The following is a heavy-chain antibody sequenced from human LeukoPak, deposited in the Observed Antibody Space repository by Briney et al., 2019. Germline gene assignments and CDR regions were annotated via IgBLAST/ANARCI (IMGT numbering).Heavy chain of an antibody. Sequence: GASVKVSCKVSGYSATQLSMHWVRQAPGKGLEWMGGFDPEDGQKIYAEKFQGRVTMTDYTSTDTAYMEVSGLRSDDTAVYFCATTLRATDDDYYGMDVWGQGPRSPSP. CDR3: ATTLRATDDDYYGMDV. CDR1: GYSATQLS. J-gene: IGHJ6*02. V-gene: IGHV1-24*01. CDR2: FDPEDGQK. D-gene: IGHD2/OR15-2a*01.